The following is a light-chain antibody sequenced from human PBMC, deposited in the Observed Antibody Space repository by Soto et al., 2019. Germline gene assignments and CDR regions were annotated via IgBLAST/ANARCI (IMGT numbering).Light chain of an antibody. V-gene: IGKV1D-16*01. CDR1: QGISSW. Sequence: DIQMTQSPSSLSASVGDRVTITCRASQGISSWLAWYQKKPGKAPKLLXYAASTLQSGVPSRFSGSGSGTDFTLTISCLQSEDFANYYCQQYYSYPPITFGQGTRLEIK. J-gene: IGKJ5*01. CDR2: AAS. CDR3: QQYYSYPPIT.